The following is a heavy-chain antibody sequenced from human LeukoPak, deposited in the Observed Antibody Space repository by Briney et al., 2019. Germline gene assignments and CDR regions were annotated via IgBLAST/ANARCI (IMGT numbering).Heavy chain of an antibody. V-gene: IGHV1-18*04. CDR2: ISAYNDNT. J-gene: IGHJ5*02. CDR3: ARKYSGYDSNWFDP. CDR1: GYTFTNYH. D-gene: IGHD5-12*01. Sequence: ASVKVSCKASGYTFTNYHISWVRQAPGQGLEWMGWISAYNDNTNYAQKVQGRVTMTTDTSTSTAYMGLRSLRSDDTAVYYCARKYSGYDSNWFDPWGQGTLVTVSS.